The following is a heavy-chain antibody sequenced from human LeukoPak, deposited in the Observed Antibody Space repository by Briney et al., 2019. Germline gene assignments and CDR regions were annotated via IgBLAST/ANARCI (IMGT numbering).Heavy chain of an antibody. CDR2: ISFDGRNR. CDR1: GFTFSSYA. D-gene: IGHD6-19*01. J-gene: IGHJ4*02. V-gene: IGHV3-30*04. CDR3: AKVEQWLVQAGVDY. Sequence: GGSLRLSCAASGFTFSSYAMHWVRQAPGKGLEWVALISFDGRNRYYADSVKGRFTISRDNSKNTLYLQMNSLRAEDTAVYYCAKVEQWLVQAGVDYWGQGTLVTVSS.